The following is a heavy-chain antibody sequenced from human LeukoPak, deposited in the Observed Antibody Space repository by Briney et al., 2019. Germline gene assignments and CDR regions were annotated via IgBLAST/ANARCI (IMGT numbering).Heavy chain of an antibody. J-gene: IGHJ4*02. CDR2: IYPGDSDT. CDR1: GYSLSSYW. Sequence: GESLKISCKGSGYSLSSYWIGWVRQMPGKGLEWMGIIYPGDSDTRYSPSFQGQVTISADKSISTAYLQWSSLKASDTAMYYCARWGDWGRPQYYFDYWGQGTLVTVSS. D-gene: IGHD7-27*01. V-gene: IGHV5-51*01. CDR3: ARWGDWGRPQYYFDY.